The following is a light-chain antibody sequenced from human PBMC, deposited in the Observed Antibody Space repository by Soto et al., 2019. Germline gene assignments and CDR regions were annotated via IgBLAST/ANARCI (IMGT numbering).Light chain of an antibody. J-gene: IGKJ3*01. CDR1: QSVSSSN. V-gene: IGKV3-20*01. CDR2: GAS. Sequence: EIVLTQSPGTLSLSPGERATLSCRVSQSVSSSNLAWYQQKPGQAPRLLIYGASSRATGIPDRFSGSGSGADFTLTISRLEPEDFAAYYCQQYGSSPFTFGPGTKVDIK. CDR3: QQYGSSPFT.